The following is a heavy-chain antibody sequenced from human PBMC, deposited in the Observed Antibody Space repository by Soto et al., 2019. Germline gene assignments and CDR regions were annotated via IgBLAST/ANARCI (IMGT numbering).Heavy chain of an antibody. CDR2: IYYSGST. D-gene: IGHD3-3*01. J-gene: IGHJ4*02. Sequence: PSETLSLTCTVSGGSISSSSYYWGWIRQPPGKGLEWIGSIYYSGSTYHNPSLKSRVTISVDTSKNQFSLKLTSVTAADTAVYYCAGSSQISYYDFWSGYFLGYDYWGQGTLVTVSS. V-gene: IGHV4-39*01. CDR3: AGSSQISYYDFWSGYFLGYDY. CDR1: GGSISSSSYY.